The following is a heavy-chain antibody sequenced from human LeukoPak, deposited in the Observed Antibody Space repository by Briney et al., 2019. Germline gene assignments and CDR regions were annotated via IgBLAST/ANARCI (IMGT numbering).Heavy chain of an antibody. V-gene: IGHV3-74*03. D-gene: IGHD4-23*01. Sequence: PGGSLRLSCAASGXPFSYYWVHWVRQAPGKGLVWVSHIINNGSSTTYADSVKGRFTISRDNAKNTLYLQMNGLTDEDTAVYYCAREYDGGYYNGMDVWGQGTTVAVSS. CDR3: AREYDGGYYNGMDV. J-gene: IGHJ6*02. CDR2: IINNGSST. CDR1: GXPFSYYW.